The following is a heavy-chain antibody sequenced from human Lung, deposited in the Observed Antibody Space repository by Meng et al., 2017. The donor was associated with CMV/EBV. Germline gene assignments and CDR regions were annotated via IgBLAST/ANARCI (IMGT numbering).Heavy chain of an antibody. J-gene: IGHJ6*02. CDR2: ISAYNGRT. V-gene: IGHV1-18*01. D-gene: IGHD5-12*01. CDR1: GYTFISYG. CDR3: ARGGYSDYDVRGSDYYYGMDV. Sequence: ASVKVSCKASGYTFISYGISWVRQAPGQGLEWRGWISAYNGRTNYAQKFQGRVTMTTDTSTNKAYTEQRSLRSDDTAVYFCARGGYSDYDVRGSDYYYGMDVWGQGTTVTVSS.